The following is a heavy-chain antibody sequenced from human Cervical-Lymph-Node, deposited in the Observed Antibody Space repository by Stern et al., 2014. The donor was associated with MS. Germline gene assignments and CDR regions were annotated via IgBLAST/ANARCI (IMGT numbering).Heavy chain of an antibody. Sequence: DQLVESGSELKKPGASVKVSCKASGYTFTSYAMNWVRQAPGQGLEWMGWINTNTGNPTYAQGFTGRFVFSLDTSVSTSYLQISSLKAEDTAVYYCARAELLYYYYGMDVWGQGTTVTVSS. CDR1: GYTFTSYA. CDR2: INTNTGNP. D-gene: IGHD2-15*01. V-gene: IGHV7-4-1*02. J-gene: IGHJ6*02. CDR3: ARAELLYYYYGMDV.